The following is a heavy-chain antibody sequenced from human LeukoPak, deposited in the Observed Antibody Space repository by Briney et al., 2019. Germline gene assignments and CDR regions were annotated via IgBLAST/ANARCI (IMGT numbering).Heavy chain of an antibody. CDR3: ASPGNHYHYMDV. J-gene: IGHJ6*03. D-gene: IGHD1-14*01. CDR2: IYYSGST. Sequence: SETLSLTCTVSGGSVRSSNYYWGWIRQPPGKGLEGIGSIYYSGSTYYNPSLKSRVTISVDTSLNQFSLKLTSVTAADTAVYYCASPGNHYHYMDVWGKGTTVTVSS. CDR1: GGSVRSSNYY. V-gene: IGHV4-39*07.